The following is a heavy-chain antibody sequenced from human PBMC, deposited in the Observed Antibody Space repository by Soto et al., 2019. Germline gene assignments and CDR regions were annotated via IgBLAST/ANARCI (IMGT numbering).Heavy chain of an antibody. CDR1: GFTFSHPW. D-gene: IGHD2-15*01. CDR3: TTGLYNSGGVDH. CDR2: IKTKASGGTT. J-gene: IGHJ4*02. Sequence: VQLVGSGGGLVKPGESLRLSCAASGFTFSHPWMNWVRQAPGKGLEWVGLIKTKASGGTTVYPAPVTDRFTISRDDSKSMLYLQMNSLKTEDTAVYYCTTGLYNSGGVDHWGQGTLVTVSS. V-gene: IGHV3-15*07.